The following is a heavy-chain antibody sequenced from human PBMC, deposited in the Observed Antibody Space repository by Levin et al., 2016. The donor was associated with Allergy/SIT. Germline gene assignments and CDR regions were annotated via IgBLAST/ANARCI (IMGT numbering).Heavy chain of an antibody. CDR2: ISWNSVYI. V-gene: IGHV3-9*01. CDR1: RFTFDDYV. D-gene: IGHD6-19*01. J-gene: IGHJ4*02. CDR3: AKGGSGWLPDKGVDY. Sequence: GGSLRLSCAASRFTFDDYVMHWVRQAPGKGLEWVSSISWNSVYIDYADSVRGRFTISRDNAKYSLYLQMNSLRAEDTAFYYCAKGGSGWLPDKGVDYWGQGTLVTVSS.